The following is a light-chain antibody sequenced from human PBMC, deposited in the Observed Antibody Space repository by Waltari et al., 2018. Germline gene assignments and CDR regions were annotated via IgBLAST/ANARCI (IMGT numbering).Light chain of an antibody. CDR2: DAS. J-gene: IGKJ2*01. Sequence: DIQMTQSPSSLSASVGDRVPITCQASQDISNYLNWYQQKPGKAPELLIYDASNLETGVPSRFSGGGSGTDFTVTISSLQPEDIATYYCQQYDNLPYTFGQGTKLEIK. CDR1: QDISNY. V-gene: IGKV1-33*01. CDR3: QQYDNLPYT.